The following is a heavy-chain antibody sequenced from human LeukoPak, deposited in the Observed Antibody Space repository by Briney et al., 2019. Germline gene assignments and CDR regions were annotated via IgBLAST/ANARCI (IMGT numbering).Heavy chain of an antibody. V-gene: IGHV1-8*01. D-gene: IGHD3-16*01. Sequence: RASVKVSCKASGHTFTSCDIHWVRQATGQGLEWMGWMNPDPGSTGYAQKFQGRVTMTRDTSIGTAYMELSSLRSEDTAVYYCARVLGRPSLYYGMDVWGQGTTVTVSS. CDR1: GHTFTSCD. J-gene: IGHJ6*02. CDR2: MNPDPGST. CDR3: ARVLGRPSLYYGMDV.